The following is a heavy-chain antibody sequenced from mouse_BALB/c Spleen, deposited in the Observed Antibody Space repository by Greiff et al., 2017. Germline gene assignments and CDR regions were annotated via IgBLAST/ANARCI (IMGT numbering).Heavy chain of an antibody. D-gene: IGHD1-1*01. CDR3: ARHGTTVVATEAMDY. CDR2: ISSGGSYT. CDR1: GFTFSSYG. J-gene: IGHJ4*01. Sequence: EVKLVESGGDLVKPGGSLKLSCAASGFTFSSYGMSWVRQTPDKRLEWVATISSGGSYTYYPDSVKGRFTISRDNAKNTLYLQMSSLKSEDTAMYYCARHGTTVVATEAMDYWGQGTSVTVSS. V-gene: IGHV5-6*01.